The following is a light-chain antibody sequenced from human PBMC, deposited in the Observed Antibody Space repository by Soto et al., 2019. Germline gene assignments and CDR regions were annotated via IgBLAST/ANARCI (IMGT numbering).Light chain of an antibody. J-gene: IGKJ2*01. Sequence: DLQMTQSPSSLSASVGDRVTITCRASQSISSYLNWYQQKPGKAPKLVIYAASSLQSGVPSRFSGSGSGTDFTLTISSLQPEDFATYYCQQSYSTPVTFGQGTKLEIK. CDR2: AAS. CDR3: QQSYSTPVT. CDR1: QSISSY. V-gene: IGKV1-39*01.